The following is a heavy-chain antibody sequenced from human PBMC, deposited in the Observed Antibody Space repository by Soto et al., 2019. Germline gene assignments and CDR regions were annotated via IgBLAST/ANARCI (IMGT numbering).Heavy chain of an antibody. V-gene: IGHV3-13*01. J-gene: IGHJ4*02. CDR1: GFSFSSYD. Sequence: EVQLVESGGALVQPGGSLRLSCAASGFSFSSYDFHWVRQTTGKGLEWVSGIGKAGDTYYAGSVKGRFTISRENAKNSLYLQMNSLRAGDTAVYYCTRGADGFDYWGQGTLVTVSS. CDR2: IGKAGDT. D-gene: IGHD3-16*01. CDR3: TRGADGFDY.